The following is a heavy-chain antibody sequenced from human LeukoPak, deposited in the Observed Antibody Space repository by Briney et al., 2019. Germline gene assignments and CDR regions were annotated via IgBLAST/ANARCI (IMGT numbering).Heavy chain of an antibody. Sequence: PSETLSLTCAVYGVSFSGYYWSWIRQPPGKGLEWIGEINHSGSTNYNPSLKSRVTISVDTSKSQFSLKLSSVTAADTAVYYCARDRRRDGYNFDIWGQGTLVTVSS. CDR1: GVSFSGYY. V-gene: IGHV4-34*01. J-gene: IGHJ4*02. CDR3: ARDRRRDGYNFDI. CDR2: INHSGST. D-gene: IGHD5-24*01.